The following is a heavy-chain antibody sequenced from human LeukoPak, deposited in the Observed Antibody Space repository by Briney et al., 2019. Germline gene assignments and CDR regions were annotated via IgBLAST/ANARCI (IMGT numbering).Heavy chain of an antibody. J-gene: IGHJ4*02. D-gene: IGHD4-17*01. Sequence: PGMCLRLSCAASGFTFTGYAMNWVRQAPGEGLEWVSTLSVSGDSTYYADSVKGRFTISRDNSKDTLYLQMHSLRAEDTALYYCAKGRGVTTRPHFDFWGQGTLVTVSS. CDR3: AKGRGVTTRPHFDF. CDR1: GFTFTGYA. CDR2: LSVSGDST. V-gene: IGHV3-23*01.